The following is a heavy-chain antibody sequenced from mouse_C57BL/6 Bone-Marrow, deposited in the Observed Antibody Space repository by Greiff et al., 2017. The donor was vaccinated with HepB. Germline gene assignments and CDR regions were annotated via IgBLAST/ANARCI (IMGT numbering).Heavy chain of an antibody. CDR2: ISSGGDYI. V-gene: IGHV5-9-1*02. D-gene: IGHD1-1*01. J-gene: IGHJ1*03. CDR3: TREGTTVVVNWYFDV. Sequence: EVQVVESGEGLVKPGGSLKLSCAASGFTFSSYAMSWVRQTPEKRLEWVAYISSGGDYIYYADTVKGRFTISRDNARNTLYLQMSSLKSEDTAMYYCTREGTTVVVNWYFDVWGTGTTVTVSS. CDR1: GFTFSSYA.